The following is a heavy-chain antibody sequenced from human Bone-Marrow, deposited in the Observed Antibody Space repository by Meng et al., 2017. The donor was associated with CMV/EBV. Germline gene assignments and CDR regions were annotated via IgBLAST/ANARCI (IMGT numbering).Heavy chain of an antibody. V-gene: IGHV3-23*01. CDR2: ISGSGGST. D-gene: IGHD3-3*01. J-gene: IGHJ4*02. CDR3: AKDGATLLEWLPV. CDR1: GFTFSSYA. Sequence: GESLKISCAASGFTFSSYAMSWVRQAPGKGLEWVSAISGSGGSTYYADSVKGRFTISRDNSMNTLYLQMNSLRAEDKAVYYCAKDGATLLEWLPVWGQGTLVTVSS.